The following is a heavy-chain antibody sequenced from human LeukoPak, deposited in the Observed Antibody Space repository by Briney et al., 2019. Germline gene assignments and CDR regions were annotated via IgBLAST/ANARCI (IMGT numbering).Heavy chain of an antibody. CDR3: ARSPVGVRKKHDF. Sequence: ASVKVSCKASGYTFTSYDINWVRQATGQGLEWMGWMNPTSGHTGYAQNFQGRVTMTRDTSISTAYMELNSLTSEDTAVYYCARSPVGVRKKHDFWGQGTLVIVSS. CDR2: MNPTSGHT. CDR1: GYTFTSYD. D-gene: IGHD3-10*01. J-gene: IGHJ4*02. V-gene: IGHV1-8*01.